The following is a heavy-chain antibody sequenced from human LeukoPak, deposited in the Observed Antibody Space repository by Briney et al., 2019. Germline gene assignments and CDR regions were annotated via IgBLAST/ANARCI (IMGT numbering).Heavy chain of an antibody. J-gene: IGHJ5*02. CDR3: ARGAGTMGRDWFDP. Sequence: ASVKVFCKASGYTFINNDINWVRQATGQGLEWMGWMNANSGNTGYAQKFQGRVTMTRDISISTAYMELSSLRSEDTAVYYCARGAGTMGRDWFDPWGQGTLVTVSS. D-gene: IGHD3-10*01. CDR2: MNANSGNT. V-gene: IGHV1-8*01. CDR1: GYTFINND.